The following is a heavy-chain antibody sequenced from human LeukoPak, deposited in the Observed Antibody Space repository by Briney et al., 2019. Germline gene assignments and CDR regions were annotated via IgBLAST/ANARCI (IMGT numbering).Heavy chain of an antibody. D-gene: IGHD5-18*01. Sequence: QTGGSLRLPRAASGFTFSSYVMTWLRQAPGKGREWVAAINGGGDATNYAASVKGRFTISRDTSQNTLYLQMNSLRDEDTAVYYCAKALDTYGYMRFDSWGQGTLVTVSS. CDR1: GFTFSSYV. CDR2: INGGGDAT. CDR3: AKALDTYGYMRFDS. V-gene: IGHV3-23*01. J-gene: IGHJ4*02.